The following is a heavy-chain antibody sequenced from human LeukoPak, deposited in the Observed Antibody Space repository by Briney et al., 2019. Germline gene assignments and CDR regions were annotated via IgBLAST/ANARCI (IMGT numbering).Heavy chain of an antibody. CDR1: GFTFSSYS. CDR2: VSSSSTYM. J-gene: IGHJ4*02. CDR3: ARGIFGSGSYYFDY. D-gene: IGHD6-19*01. Sequence: PGGSLRLSCAASGFTFSSYSMNWVHQAPGKGLEWVSSVSSSSTYMYYADSVKGRFTISRDNAKNSLYLQMNSLRAEDTAVYYCARGIFGSGSYYFDYWGQGTLVTVSS. V-gene: IGHV3-21*01.